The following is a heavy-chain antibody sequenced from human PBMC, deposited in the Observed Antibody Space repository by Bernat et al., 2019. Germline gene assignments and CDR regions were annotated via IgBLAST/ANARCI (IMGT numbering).Heavy chain of an antibody. D-gene: IGHD4-17*01. CDR1: GYTFSSYY. Sequence: QVQLVQSGAEVKKPGASVKVSCKTSGYTFSSYYMHWVRHAPGQGLEWLGIINPYGGSTSYAQKFQDRVTMTRDTSTSTVYMDLSSLRSDDTAVYFCARAEYGDSPFDYWGQGTQVTVSS. CDR2: INPYGGST. J-gene: IGHJ4*02. V-gene: IGHV1-46*01. CDR3: ARAEYGDSPFDY.